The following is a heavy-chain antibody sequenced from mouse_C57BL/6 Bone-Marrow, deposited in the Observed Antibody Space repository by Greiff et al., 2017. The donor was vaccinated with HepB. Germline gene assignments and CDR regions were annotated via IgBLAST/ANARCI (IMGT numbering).Heavy chain of an antibody. V-gene: IGHV5-12*01. CDR2: ISNGGGST. D-gene: IGHD1-1*01. CDR3: ASGFYYGSSSH. CDR1: GFTFSDYY. Sequence: DVQLVESGGGLVQPGGSLKLSCAASGFTFSDYYMYWVRQTPEKRLEWVAYISNGGGSTYYPDTVKGRFTISRDNAKNTLYLQMSRLKSEDTAMYYCASGFYYGSSSHWGQGTSVTVSS. J-gene: IGHJ4*01.